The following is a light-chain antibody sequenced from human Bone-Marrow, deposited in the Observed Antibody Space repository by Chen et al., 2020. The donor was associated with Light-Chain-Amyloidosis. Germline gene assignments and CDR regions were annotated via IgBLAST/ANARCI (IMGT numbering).Light chain of an antibody. CDR2: GSS. V-gene: IGKV3-20*01. J-gene: IGKJ4*01. Sequence: ELVLTHSPGPLPLSPGEGANLSCRASQTISSNYLTWYQQKFGQAPRLLIYGSSSRATGIPDRFTGSGSGTDFTLTINRLEPEDFAMYYCQQYGTSPLTFGVGTKVEIQ. CDR3: QQYGTSPLT. CDR1: QTISSNY.